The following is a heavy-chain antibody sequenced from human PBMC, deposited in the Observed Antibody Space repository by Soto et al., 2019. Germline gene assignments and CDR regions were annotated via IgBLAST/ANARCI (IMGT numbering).Heavy chain of an antibody. CDR1: GFTFSSYW. J-gene: IGHJ4*02. V-gene: IGHV3-74*01. CDR2: INSDGSST. Sequence: GGSLRLSCAASGFTFSSYWMHWVRQAPGKGLVWVSRINSDGSSTSYADSVKGRFTISRDNAKNTLYLQMNSLRAEDTAVYYCATEAYDSSGRLFDYWGQGTLVTVSS. D-gene: IGHD3-22*01. CDR3: ATEAYDSSGRLFDY.